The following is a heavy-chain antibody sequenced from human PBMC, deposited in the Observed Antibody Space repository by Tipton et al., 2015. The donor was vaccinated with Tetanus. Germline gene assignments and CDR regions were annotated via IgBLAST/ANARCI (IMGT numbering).Heavy chain of an antibody. Sequence: SLRLSCLASGFSFSTYNFHWVRQAPGKGLEWLATISADGTAEHYADSVRGRFPISRDSSKNTLYLQMNSLTTEDTATYYCTRQEDGIDYWGQGTPVTVSS. CDR2: ISADGTAE. CDR1: GFSFSTYN. D-gene: IGHD1-14*01. J-gene: IGHJ4*02. CDR3: TRQEDGIDY. V-gene: IGHV3-30*03.